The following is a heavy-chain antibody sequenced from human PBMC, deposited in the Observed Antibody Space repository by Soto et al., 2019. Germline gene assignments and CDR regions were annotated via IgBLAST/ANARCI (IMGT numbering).Heavy chain of an antibody. CDR2: INHSGST. CDR3: ARGSLGVVVVAAQPPNAFDI. D-gene: IGHD2-15*01. Sequence: SETLSLTCAVYGGSFSGYYWSWIRQPPGKGLEWIGEINHSGSTNYNPSLKSRVTISVDTSKNQFSLKLSSVTAADTAVYYCARGSLGVVVVAAQPPNAFDIWGQGTMVTVSS. J-gene: IGHJ3*02. CDR1: GGSFSGYY. V-gene: IGHV4-34*01.